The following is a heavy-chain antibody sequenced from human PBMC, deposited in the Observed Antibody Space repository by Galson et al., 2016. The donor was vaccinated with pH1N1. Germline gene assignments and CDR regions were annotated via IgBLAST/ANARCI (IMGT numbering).Heavy chain of an antibody. CDR3: ARAHYFGSGIHY. CDR1: GGAISTGSHY. V-gene: IGHV4-61*02. J-gene: IGHJ4*02. CDR2: FSISGGT. Sequence: LSLTCTVSGGAISTGSHYWGWVRQPAGKGLEWIGRFSISGGTTYNSSLRSRLTISFDTSKNRFSLELTSVTAANTAVHYYARAHYFGSGIHYWGQGIQVTVS. D-gene: IGHD3-10*01.